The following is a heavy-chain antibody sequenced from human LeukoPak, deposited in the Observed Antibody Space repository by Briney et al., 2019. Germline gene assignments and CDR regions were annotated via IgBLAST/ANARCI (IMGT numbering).Heavy chain of an antibody. CDR1: GGSFSNYY. J-gene: IGHJ4*02. CDR3: GKSLLWFGESWLDY. V-gene: IGHV4-34*01. Sequence: SETLSLTCAIYGGSFSNYYWSWIRQPPGKGLEWIGEINHSGSTNYNPSLKSRVTISVDTSKNQFSLKLSSVTAADTAVYYCGKSLLWFGESWLDYWGQGTLVTVSS. D-gene: IGHD3-10*01. CDR2: INHSGST.